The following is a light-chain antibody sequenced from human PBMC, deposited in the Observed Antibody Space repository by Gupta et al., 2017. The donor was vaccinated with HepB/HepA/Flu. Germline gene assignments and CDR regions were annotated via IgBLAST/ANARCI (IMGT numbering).Light chain of an antibody. CDR1: QSISTW. V-gene: IGKV1-5*03. CDR3: QHYSSYPIT. Sequence: EIQMTQSPSTLSASVGDRVTITCRASQSISTWLAWYQQKPGKAPNLLIYKASSLERVVPSRFSGSGSGTEFTLTISSLQPDDFATYYCQHYSSYPITFGQGTRLEIK. J-gene: IGKJ5*01. CDR2: KAS.